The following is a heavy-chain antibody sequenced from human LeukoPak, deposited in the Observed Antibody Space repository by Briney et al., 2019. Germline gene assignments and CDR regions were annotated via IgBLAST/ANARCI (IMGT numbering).Heavy chain of an antibody. V-gene: IGHV1-2*02. CDR1: GYTFTGYY. Sequence: ASVKVSCKASGYTFTGYYMHWVRQAPGQGLEWMGWINPNSGGTNYAQKFQGRVTMTRDTSISTAYMELSRLRSEDTAVYYCARGQDIVVVPAAIRPTGAFDIWGQGTMVTVSS. CDR2: INPNSGGT. D-gene: IGHD2-2*02. CDR3: ARGQDIVVVPAAIRPTGAFDI. J-gene: IGHJ3*02.